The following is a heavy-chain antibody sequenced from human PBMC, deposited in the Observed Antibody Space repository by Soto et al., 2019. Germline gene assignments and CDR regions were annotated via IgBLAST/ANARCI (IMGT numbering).Heavy chain of an antibody. D-gene: IGHD4-17*01. Sequence: GGSLRLSCAASGFTFSNAWMSWVRQAPGKGLEWVGRIKSKTDGGTTDYAAPVKGRFTISRDDSKNTLYLQMNSLKTEDTAVYYCTTEIPINDYGDYADYWGQGTLVTVSS. CDR2: IKSKTDGGTT. CDR1: GFTFSNAW. V-gene: IGHV3-15*01. J-gene: IGHJ4*02. CDR3: TTEIPINDYGDYADY.